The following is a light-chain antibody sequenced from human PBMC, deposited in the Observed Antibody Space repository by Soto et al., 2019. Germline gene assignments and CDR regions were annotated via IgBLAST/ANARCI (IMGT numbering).Light chain of an antibody. V-gene: IGKV3-20*01. CDR3: QQYGSSPWT. J-gene: IGKJ1*01. CDR2: AAS. Sequence: DIELTQSPGSLSLSPGERDNLXCRASHSVGSSYLVWHQQQPGQAPRLLTYAASRRAQGSPDRFSGSGSVTDFTRTISRLGPEDFAVYYGQQYGSSPWTFGQGTKVDIK. CDR1: HSVGSSY.